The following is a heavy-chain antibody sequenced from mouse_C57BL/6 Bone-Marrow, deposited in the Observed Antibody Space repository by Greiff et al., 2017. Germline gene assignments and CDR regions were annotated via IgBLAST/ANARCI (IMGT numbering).Heavy chain of an antibody. J-gene: IGHJ1*03. CDR2: IYPRSGNT. D-gene: IGHD1-1*01. CDR1: GYTFTSYG. V-gene: IGHV1-81*01. CDR3: ARKWYYGSSSWYFDV. Sequence: VQLQESGAELARPGASVKLSCKASGYTFTSYGISWVKQRTGQGLEWIGEIYPRSGNTYYNEKFKGKATLTADKSSSTAYMELRSLTSEDSAVYFRARKWYYGSSSWYFDVWGTGTTVTVSS.